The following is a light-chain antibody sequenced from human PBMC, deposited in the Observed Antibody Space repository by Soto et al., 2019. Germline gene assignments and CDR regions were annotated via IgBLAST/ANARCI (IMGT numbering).Light chain of an antibody. CDR1: SSDVGGYNS. CDR3: SSYRDSDTVV. V-gene: IGLV2-14*01. J-gene: IGLJ2*01. CDR2: EVS. Sequence: QAASVSGSPGQSITISCTGTSSDVGGYNSVSWYQQRPGKAPELMIYEVSNRPSEISHRFSGSKSGNTASLTISGLQAEDEADYYCSSYRDSDTVVFGGGTKLTVL.